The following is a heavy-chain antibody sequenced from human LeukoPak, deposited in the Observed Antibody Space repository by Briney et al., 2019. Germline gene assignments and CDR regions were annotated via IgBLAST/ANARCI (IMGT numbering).Heavy chain of an antibody. CDR3: ARGLLWSGYYTHYYYYGMDV. CDR1: GFTFSDYY. J-gene: IGHJ6*02. D-gene: IGHD3-3*01. Sequence: GGSLRLSCAASGFTFSDYYMSWIRQAPGKGLEWVSYISSSGSTIYYADSVKGRFTTSRDNAKNSLYLQMNSLRAEDTAVYYCARGLLWSGYYTHYYYYGMDVWGQGTTVTVSS. CDR2: ISSSGSTI. V-gene: IGHV3-11*01.